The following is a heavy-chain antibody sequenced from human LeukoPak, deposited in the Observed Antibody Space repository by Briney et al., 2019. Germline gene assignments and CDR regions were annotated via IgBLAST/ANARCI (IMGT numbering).Heavy chain of an antibody. D-gene: IGHD5-24*01. CDR1: GYTFSSYA. J-gene: IGHJ4*02. CDR3: ASTGRDGYKFDY. Sequence: SVKVSCKASGYTFSSYAISWVRQAPGQGLEWMGRIIPILGIANYAQKFQGRVTITADKSTSTAYMELSSLRSEDTAVYYCASTGRDGYKFDYWGQGTLVTVSS. V-gene: IGHV1-69*04. CDR2: IIPILGIA.